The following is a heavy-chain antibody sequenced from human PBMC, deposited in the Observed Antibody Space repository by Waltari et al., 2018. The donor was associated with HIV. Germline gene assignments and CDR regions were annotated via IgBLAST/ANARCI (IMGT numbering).Heavy chain of an antibody. Sequence: EVQLVESGGGLVQPGGSLRLSCAASGFTFSSYDMHWVRHATGERLEWVSAIGHAGDTYYPGSVKGRFTISRENAKNSLYLQMNSLRAEDTAVYYCARIRYSSSSQFWYFDLWGRGTLVTVSS. CDR3: ARIRYSSSSQFWYFDL. V-gene: IGHV3-13*01. CDR1: GFTFSSYD. D-gene: IGHD6-6*01. CDR2: IGHAGDT. J-gene: IGHJ2*01.